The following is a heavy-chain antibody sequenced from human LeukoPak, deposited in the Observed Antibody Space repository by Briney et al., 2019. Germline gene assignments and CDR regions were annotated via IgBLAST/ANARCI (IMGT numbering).Heavy chain of an antibody. D-gene: IGHD3-10*01. CDR2: ISWNSGSI. CDR1: RFTFDDYA. CDR3: AKDQYGSGSYYSYFDY. Sequence: GGSLRLSCAASRFTFDDYAMHWVRQAPGKGLEWVSGISWNSGSIGYADSVKGRFTISRDNAKNSLYLQVNSLRAEDTALYYCAKDQYGSGSYYSYFDYWGQGTLVTVSS. J-gene: IGHJ4*02. V-gene: IGHV3-9*01.